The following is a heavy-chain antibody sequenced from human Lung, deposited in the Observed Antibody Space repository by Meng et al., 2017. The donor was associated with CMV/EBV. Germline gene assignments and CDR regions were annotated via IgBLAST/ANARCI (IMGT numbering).Heavy chain of an antibody. CDR3: VRDRLGGRRFDY. Sequence: GESLKISCAASGFTFSSFSMNWVRQAPGKGLEWVSSINSISTFIYYADSVKGRFTISRDNAKNSLYLHMSSLRAENTAVYYCVRDRLGGRRFDYWGQGTLVTVSS. D-gene: IGHD2-15*01. J-gene: IGHJ4*02. V-gene: IGHV3-21*01. CDR1: GFTFSSFS. CDR2: INSISTFI.